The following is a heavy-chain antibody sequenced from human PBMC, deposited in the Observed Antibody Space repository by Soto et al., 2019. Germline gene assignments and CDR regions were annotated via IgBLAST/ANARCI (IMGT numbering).Heavy chain of an antibody. J-gene: IGHJ6*02. CDR3: VREDDGGDRDYYGLDV. CDR1: GGSISSDHYH. CDR2: IHYSGSV. Sequence: QVQLQESGPGLVRPSQTLSLTCTVSGGSISSDHYHWTWIRQTPGQGLEWFGSIHYSGSVYYNPSLQSRVTMSVDTSKNLFALKLSSVTAADTAVYFCVREDDGGDRDYYGLDVWGQGTTVTVSS. V-gene: IGHV4-30-4*01. D-gene: IGHD4-17*01.